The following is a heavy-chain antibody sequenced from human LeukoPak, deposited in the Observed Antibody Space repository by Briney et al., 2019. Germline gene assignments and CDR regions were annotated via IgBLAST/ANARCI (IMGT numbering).Heavy chain of an antibody. D-gene: IGHD2-15*01. CDR2: INHSGST. V-gene: IGHV4-34*01. J-gene: IGHJ6*03. Sequence: SETLSLTCGVYDGSLSDYLWSWIRQPPGKGLEWIGEINHSGSTNYNPSLKSRVIILLDTSKNQFSLKLSSVTAADTAVYYCARGIVVVAQLGYYYYYMDVWGKGTTVTVSS. CDR1: DGSLSDYL. CDR3: ARGIVVVAQLGYYYYYMDV.